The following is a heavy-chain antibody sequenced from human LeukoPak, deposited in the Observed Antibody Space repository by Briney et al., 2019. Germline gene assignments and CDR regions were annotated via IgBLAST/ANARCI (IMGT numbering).Heavy chain of an antibody. D-gene: IGHD2-15*01. Sequence: SVKVSCKASGFTFTSSVIQWVRQARGQRIEWIGWIVVGSGDTNFPQEFQERVTITRDMSTSTAYMDLSSLRSEDTAVYYCAAGYCSGRSCRFDSWGQGTLVTVSS. CDR1: GFTFTSSV. V-gene: IGHV1-58*02. J-gene: IGHJ4*02. CDR3: AAGYCSGRSCRFDS. CDR2: IVVGSGDT.